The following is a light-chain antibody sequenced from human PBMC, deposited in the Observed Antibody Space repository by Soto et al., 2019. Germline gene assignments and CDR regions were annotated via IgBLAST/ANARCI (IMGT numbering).Light chain of an antibody. CDR2: EGI. J-gene: IGLJ1*01. Sequence: QSVLTQPASVSGSPGQSITISCTGTTSDVGNYNFVSWYQQHPGKAPKLIIYEGIKRPSGVSTRFSGSKSGITASLTISGLQAEDEADYSCCSYAGSSTFVFGTGTKVT. CDR1: TSDVGNYNF. V-gene: IGLV2-23*01. CDR3: CSYAGSSTFV.